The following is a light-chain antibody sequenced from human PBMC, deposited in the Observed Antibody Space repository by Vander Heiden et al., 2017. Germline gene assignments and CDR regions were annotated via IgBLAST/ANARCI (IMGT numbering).Light chain of an antibody. V-gene: IGKV4-1*01. CDR2: WAS. Sequence: DIVMIQSPDSLAVSLGERATINCKPSQSVLYSSNDKNYLAWYQQKPGQPPKLLIYWASTRESGVPDRFSGSGSGTDFTLTISSLQAEDVAVYYCQQYYSTPHTFGGGTKVEIK. CDR1: QSVLYSSNDKNY. J-gene: IGKJ4*01. CDR3: QQYYSTPHT.